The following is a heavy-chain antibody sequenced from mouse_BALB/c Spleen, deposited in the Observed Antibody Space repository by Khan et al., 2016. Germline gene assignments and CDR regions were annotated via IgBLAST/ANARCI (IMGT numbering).Heavy chain of an antibody. CDR3: TRKGIFYGNYDFDS. D-gene: IGHD2-1*01. CDR1: GYTFSDYE. J-gene: IGHJ2*01. V-gene: IGHV1-15*01. Sequence: QVQLQQSGAELVRPGASVTLSCKASGYTFSDYEMHWVKQTPVHGLEWIGAIDPGTGGTAYNQKFKGQATLTAGRSSSTAYMELRSLTSEDSAVYYWTRKGIFYGNYDFDSWGQGTTLTVSS. CDR2: IDPGTGGT.